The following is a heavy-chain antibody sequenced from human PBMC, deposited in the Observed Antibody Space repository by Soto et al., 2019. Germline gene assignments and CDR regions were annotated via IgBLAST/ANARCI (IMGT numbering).Heavy chain of an antibody. CDR3: ARVKIYYDILTGPIDY. J-gene: IGHJ4*02. Sequence: ASVKVSCKASGYTFTSYYMHWVRQAPGQGLEWMGIINPSGGSTSYAQKFQGRVTMTRDTSTSTVYMELSSLRSEDTAVYYCARVKIYYDILTGPIDYWGQGTLVTVSS. D-gene: IGHD3-9*01. CDR2: INPSGGST. CDR1: GYTFTSYY. V-gene: IGHV1-46*01.